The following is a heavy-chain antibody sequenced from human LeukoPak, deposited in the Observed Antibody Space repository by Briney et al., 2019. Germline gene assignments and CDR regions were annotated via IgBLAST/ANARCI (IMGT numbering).Heavy chain of an antibody. CDR1: GYTFTGYY. Sequence: GASVKVSCKASGYTFTGYYMHWVRQAPGQGLEWMGIINPSGGSTSYAQKFQGRVTMTRDTSTSTVYMELSSLRSEDTAVYYCARDGVVVPAAMREEKYYYYYGMDVWGKGTTVTVSS. V-gene: IGHV1-46*01. CDR3: ARDGVVVPAAMREEKYYYYYGMDV. D-gene: IGHD2-2*01. CDR2: INPSGGST. J-gene: IGHJ6*04.